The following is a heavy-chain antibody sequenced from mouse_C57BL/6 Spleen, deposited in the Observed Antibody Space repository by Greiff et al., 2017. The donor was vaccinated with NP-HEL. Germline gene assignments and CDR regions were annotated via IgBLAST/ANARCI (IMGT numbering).Heavy chain of an antibody. Sequence: VQLQQSGAELVRPGTSVKMSCKASGYTFTNYWIGWAKQRPGHGLEWIGDIYPGGGYTNYNEKFKGKATLTADQSSSTAYMQFSSLTSEDSAIYYCARRPTTGEGSHGYYDVWGTGTTVTVSS. J-gene: IGHJ1*03. V-gene: IGHV1-63*01. CDR1: GYTFTNYW. CDR2: IYPGGGYT. CDR3: ARRPTTGEGSHGYYDV. D-gene: IGHD1-1*01.